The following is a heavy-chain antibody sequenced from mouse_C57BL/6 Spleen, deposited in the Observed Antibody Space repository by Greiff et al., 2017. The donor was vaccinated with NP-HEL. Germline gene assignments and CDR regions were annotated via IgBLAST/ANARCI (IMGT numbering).Heavy chain of an antibody. D-gene: IGHD2-4*01. CDR2: IDPSDSET. CDR3: ARLAGYDYAFDY. Sequence: QVQLQQPGAELVRPGSSVKLSCKASGYTFTSYWMHWVKQRPIQGLEWIGNIDPSDSETHYNQKFKDKATLTVDKSSSTAYMQLSSPTSEDSAVYYCARLAGYDYAFDYWGQGTTLTVSS. CDR1: GYTFTSYW. J-gene: IGHJ2*01. V-gene: IGHV1-52*01.